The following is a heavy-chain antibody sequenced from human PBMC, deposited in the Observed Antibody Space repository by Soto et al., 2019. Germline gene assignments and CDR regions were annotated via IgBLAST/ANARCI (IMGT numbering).Heavy chain of an antibody. D-gene: IGHD3-3*01. V-gene: IGHV1-2*04. CDR2: INPNSGGT. CDR1: GYTFTGYY. CDR3: ARQRIQSISRGYGMDV. Sequence: ASVKVSCKASGYTFTGYYMHWVRQAPGQGLEWMGWINPNSGGTSYAQKFQGWVTMTRDTSISTAYMELSRLRSDDTAVYYCARQRIQSISRGYGMDVWGQGTTVTVSS. J-gene: IGHJ6*02.